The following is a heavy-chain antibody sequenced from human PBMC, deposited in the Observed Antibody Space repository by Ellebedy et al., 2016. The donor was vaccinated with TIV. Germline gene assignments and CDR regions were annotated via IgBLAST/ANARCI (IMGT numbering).Heavy chain of an antibody. CDR1: GFTFTDYA. D-gene: IGHD3-9*01. J-gene: IGHJ3*01. Sequence: GESLKISXTTSGFTFTDYAMTWVRQAPGKGLEWVSAISGSGAITYYADSVKGRLTISRDTATNSVFLQMNHLRADDTALYYCASRTTSGSFGAFDLWGQGTMVTVSS. CDR3: ASRTTSGSFGAFDL. V-gene: IGHV3-23*01. CDR2: ISGSGAIT.